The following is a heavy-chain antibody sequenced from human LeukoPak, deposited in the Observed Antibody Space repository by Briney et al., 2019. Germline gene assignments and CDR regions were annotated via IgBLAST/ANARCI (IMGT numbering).Heavy chain of an antibody. J-gene: IGHJ4*02. CDR3: ARDRSLYSSSSDYYFDY. D-gene: IGHD6-6*01. Sequence: PGGSLRLSCAASGFTFNTYTMHWVRQAPGTGLEWVAIISHDGSNAYYADSVGGRFTISRDNSKNTLYLQMNSLRPEDTAVYYCARDRSLYSSSSDYYFDYWGQGTLVTVSS. CDR2: ISHDGSNA. V-gene: IGHV3-30-3*01. CDR1: GFTFNTYT.